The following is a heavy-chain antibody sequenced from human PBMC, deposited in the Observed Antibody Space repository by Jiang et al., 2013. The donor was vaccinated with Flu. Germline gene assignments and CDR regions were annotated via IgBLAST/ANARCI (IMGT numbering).Heavy chain of an antibody. CDR2: VHYTGGGNT. V-gene: IGHV4-59*01. D-gene: IGHD6-13*01. Sequence: SETLSLTCTVSGGSINGFFWSWIRQAPGKGLEWIGYVHYTGGGNTDYSSSLRSRVTISVDTSKNQFSLNLKSVTAADTAVYYCARARAPEVAATYFDYWGQGTLVTVSA. CDR3: ARARAPEVAATYFDY. J-gene: IGHJ4*02. CDR1: GGSINGFF.